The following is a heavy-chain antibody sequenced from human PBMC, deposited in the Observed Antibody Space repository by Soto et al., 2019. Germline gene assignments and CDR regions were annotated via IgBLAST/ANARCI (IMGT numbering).Heavy chain of an antibody. D-gene: IGHD3-22*01. V-gene: IGHV3-33*01. J-gene: IGHJ4*02. CDR1: GFTFSSYG. CDR3: AIEVYYDSSGYGLLDY. Sequence: QVQLVESGGGVVQPGRSLRLSCAASGFTFSSYGMHWVRQAPGKGLEWVAVIWYDGSNKYYADSVKGRFTISRDNSKNTLYLQMNSLRAEDTAVYYCAIEVYYDSSGYGLLDYWGQGTLVTVSS. CDR2: IWYDGSNK.